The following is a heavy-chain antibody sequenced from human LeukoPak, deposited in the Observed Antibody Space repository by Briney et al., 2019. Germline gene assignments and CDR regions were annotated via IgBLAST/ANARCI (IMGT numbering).Heavy chain of an antibody. CDR1: GGSISSYY. V-gene: IGHV4-59*12. Sequence: PSETLSLTCTVSGGSISSYYWSWIRQPPGKGLEWSGYIYYSGSTNYNPSLKSRVTISVDTSKNQFSLKLSSVTAADTAVYYCARSQTDSSGYYYSSCWFDPWGQGTLVTVSS. J-gene: IGHJ5*02. CDR3: ARSQTDSSGYYYSSCWFDP. D-gene: IGHD3-22*01. CDR2: IYYSGST.